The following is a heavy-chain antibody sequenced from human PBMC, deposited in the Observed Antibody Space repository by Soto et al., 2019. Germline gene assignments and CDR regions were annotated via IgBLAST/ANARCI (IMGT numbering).Heavy chain of an antibody. CDR3: ARETPYGDYEYYFDY. J-gene: IGHJ4*02. Sequence: SETLSLTCTVSGGSISSYYWSWIRQPPGKGLEWIGYIYYSGSTNYNPSLKSRVTISVDTSKNQFSLKLSSVTAADTAVYYCARETPYGDYEYYFDYWGQGTLVTVSS. CDR1: GGSISSYY. D-gene: IGHD4-17*01. CDR2: IYYSGST. V-gene: IGHV4-59*01.